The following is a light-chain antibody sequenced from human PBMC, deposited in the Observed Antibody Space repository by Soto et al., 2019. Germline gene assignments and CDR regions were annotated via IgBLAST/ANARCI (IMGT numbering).Light chain of an antibody. Sequence: QSALTQPASVSGSPGQSITISCTGTSSDVGGYNYVSWYQQHPGKAPKLMIYDVSNRPSGVSNRFSGSKFGNTASLTISGLQAEDEADYYCSSYTSSKDVFGTGTKVTVL. CDR1: SSDVGGYNY. CDR2: DVS. V-gene: IGLV2-14*01. CDR3: SSYTSSKDV. J-gene: IGLJ1*01.